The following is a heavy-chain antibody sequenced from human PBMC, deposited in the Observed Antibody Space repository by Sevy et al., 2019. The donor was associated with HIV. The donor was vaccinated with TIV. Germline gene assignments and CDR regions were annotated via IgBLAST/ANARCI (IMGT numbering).Heavy chain of an antibody. CDR3: AKGTLIGAAGLDAFDI. D-gene: IGHD6-13*01. V-gene: IGHV3-23*01. Sequence: GGSLRLSCAASGFTFSSYAMTWVRQAPGKGLEWVSSGSGGNTYYADSVKGRFTISRDSSKNTVSLQMNSLRAEDSAIYYCAKGTLIGAAGLDAFDIWGQRTKVTVSS. CDR2: SGSGGNT. J-gene: IGHJ3*02. CDR1: GFTFSSYA.